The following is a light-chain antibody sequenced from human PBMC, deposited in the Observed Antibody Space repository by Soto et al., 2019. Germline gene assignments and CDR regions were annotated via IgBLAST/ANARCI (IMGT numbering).Light chain of an antibody. CDR3: QQFSSFPQT. Sequence: DIRMTQSPSSVSASVGDRVTITCRASQAIRYYLAWYQQKPGQAPKLLIYGATNLQSGVPSRFSGGGSGADFTLTITSLQPEDFATYYCQQFSSFPQTFGQGTTVEI. CDR2: GAT. J-gene: IGKJ1*01. V-gene: IGKV1-12*01. CDR1: QAIRYY.